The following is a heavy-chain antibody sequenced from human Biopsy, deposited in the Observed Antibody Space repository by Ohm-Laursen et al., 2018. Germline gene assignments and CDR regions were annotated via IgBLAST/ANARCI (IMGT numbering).Heavy chain of an antibody. D-gene: IGHD6-19*01. Sequence: SLRLSCAASGFTFSRYAMSWVRQAPGKGLEWVASITSGSSYIYYADSVEGRFTISRDNPKNSLYLQMNSLSADDSAVYFCAREQPALSGWGGWFDSWGQGTLVIVSS. V-gene: IGHV3-21*04. CDR1: GFTFSRYA. CDR2: ITSGSSYI. CDR3: AREQPALSGWGGWFDS. J-gene: IGHJ5*01.